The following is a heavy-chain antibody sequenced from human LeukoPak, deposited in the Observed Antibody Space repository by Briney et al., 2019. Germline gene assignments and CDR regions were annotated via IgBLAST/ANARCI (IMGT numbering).Heavy chain of an antibody. D-gene: IGHD4-17*01. CDR1: GFAFGIYA. CDR3: AKISTVTENFHH. CDR2: IDSSGSYT. Sequence: PGGSLRLSCAASGFAFGIYAMGWVRQAPGKGLEWVSSIDSSGSYTPSADSVKGRITISRDNSENTVYLQMNSLRAEDTAVYSCAKISTVTENFHHWGQGTLVTVSS. V-gene: IGHV3-23*01. J-gene: IGHJ4*02.